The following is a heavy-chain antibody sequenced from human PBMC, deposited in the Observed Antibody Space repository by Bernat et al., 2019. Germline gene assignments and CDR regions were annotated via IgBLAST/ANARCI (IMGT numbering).Heavy chain of an antibody. CDR2: ISNNGSSK. J-gene: IGHJ4*02. D-gene: IGHD3-16*02. CDR3: ARANSFGRAIGVSTSTDY. CDR1: GFTFSDYD. Sequence: QVQLVESGGGLVKPGGSLRLSCAVSGFTFSDYDMSWIRQAPGKGLEWISCISNNGSSKYYADSVKGRFTISRDNAKNSLYLQMNSLRADDTAVYFCARANSFGRAIGVSTSTDYWGQGTLVTVSS. V-gene: IGHV3-11*01.